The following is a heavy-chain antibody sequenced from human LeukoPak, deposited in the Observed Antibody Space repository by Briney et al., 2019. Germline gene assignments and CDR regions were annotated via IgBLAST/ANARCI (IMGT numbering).Heavy chain of an antibody. CDR2: ISAYNGNT. Sequence: ASVKVSCKASGYTFTSYGISWVRQAPGQGLEWMGWISAYNGNTNYAQKLQGRVTMTTDASTSTAYMELRSLRSDDTAVYYCARERHKLGATDLFDYWGQGTLVTVSS. CDR3: ARERHKLGATDLFDY. V-gene: IGHV1-18*01. J-gene: IGHJ4*02. CDR1: GYTFTSYG. D-gene: IGHD1-26*01.